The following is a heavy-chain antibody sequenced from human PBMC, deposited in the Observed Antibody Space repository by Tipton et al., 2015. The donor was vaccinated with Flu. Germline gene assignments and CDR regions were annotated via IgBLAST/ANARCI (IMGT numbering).Heavy chain of an antibody. CDR2: IYTGVTT. J-gene: IGHJ2*01. V-gene: IGHV3-66*02. CDR3: ARGYYGGNSYWYFDL. Sequence: SLRLSCAASGFSFSNSDMHWVRQAPGKGLEWVSIIYTGVTTYYTDSVKGRFAISRDTSMNTVYLQMNSLRPEDAAVYYCARGYYGGNSYWYFDLWGRGTLVTVSS. D-gene: IGHD4-23*01. CDR1: GFSFSNSD.